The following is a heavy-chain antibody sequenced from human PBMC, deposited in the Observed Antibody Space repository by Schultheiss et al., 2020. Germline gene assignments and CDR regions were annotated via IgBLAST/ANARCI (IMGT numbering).Heavy chain of an antibody. CDR2: IYTSGST. D-gene: IGHD5-24*01. Sequence: TLSLTCTVSGGSISSGSYYWSWIRQPAGKGLEWIGRIYTSGSTNYNPSLKSRVTISVDTSKNQFSLKLSSVTAADTAVYYCARVLRDGYNYPQDAFDIWGQGTMVTVSS. CDR3: ARVLRDGYNYPQDAFDI. J-gene: IGHJ3*02. V-gene: IGHV4-61*02. CDR1: GGSISSGSYY.